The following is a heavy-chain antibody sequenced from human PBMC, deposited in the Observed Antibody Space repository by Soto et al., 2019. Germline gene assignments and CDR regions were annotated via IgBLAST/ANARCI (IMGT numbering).Heavy chain of an antibody. D-gene: IGHD6-19*01. CDR1: GGSIDNSSYY. CDR3: VSINAGGWYYFDY. Sequence: SETLSLTCAVSGGSIDNSSYYWGWIRQPPGKGLEWIGSVYYSGSTYYSPSLKSRVTVSVDTSKNQFSLTLNSVTAADTAVYYCVSINAGGWYYFDYWGQGILVTVSS. V-gene: IGHV4-39*01. CDR2: VYYSGST. J-gene: IGHJ4*02.